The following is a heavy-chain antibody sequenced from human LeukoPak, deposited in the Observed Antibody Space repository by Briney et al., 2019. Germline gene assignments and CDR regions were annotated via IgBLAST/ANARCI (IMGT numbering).Heavy chain of an antibody. CDR3: ARVGATTGFDY. J-gene: IGHJ4*02. D-gene: IGHD1-26*01. V-gene: IGHV3-11*01. CDR1: GFAFSDYY. Sequence: SGGSLRLSCAASGFAFSDYYMSWISQAPGKGLEWVPYISSSGSTIYYADSVKGRFTISRDNSKNSLYLQMNSLRTEDTALYYCARVGATTGFDYWGQGTLVTVSS. CDR2: ISSSGSTI.